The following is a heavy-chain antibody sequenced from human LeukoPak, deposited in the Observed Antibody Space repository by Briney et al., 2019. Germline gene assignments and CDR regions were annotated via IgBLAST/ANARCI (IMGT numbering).Heavy chain of an antibody. D-gene: IGHD6-13*01. CDR1: GYTFTGYY. V-gene: IGHV1-2*02. CDR2: INPNSGGT. J-gene: IGHJ4*02. Sequence: ASVKVSCKASGYTFTGYYMHWVRQAPGQGLEWMGWINPNSGGTNYAQKFQGRVTMTRNTSISTAYMELSSLRSEDTAVYYCARGLRAAGTLCYYWGQGTLVTVSS. CDR3: ARGLRAAGTLCYY.